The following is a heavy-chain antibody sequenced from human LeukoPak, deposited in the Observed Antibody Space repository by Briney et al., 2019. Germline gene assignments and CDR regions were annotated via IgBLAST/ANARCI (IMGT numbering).Heavy chain of an antibody. J-gene: IGHJ4*02. D-gene: IGHD6-19*01. Sequence: SETLSLTCTVSRGSISSYYWSWIRQPPGKGLEWIGYISYSGSTNYNPSLKSRVTASVDTSKNQFSLRLSSVTAPDTAVYYCARAIGYSSVFDYWGQGTLVTVSS. CDR3: ARAIGYSSVFDY. CDR2: ISYSGST. CDR1: RGSISSYY. V-gene: IGHV4-59*01.